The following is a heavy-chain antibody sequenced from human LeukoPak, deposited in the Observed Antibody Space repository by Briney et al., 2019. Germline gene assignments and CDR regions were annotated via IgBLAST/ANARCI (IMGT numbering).Heavy chain of an antibody. V-gene: IGHV3-11*01. CDR3: ARDYSGYSYAFDF. Sequence: GGSLGLPVEAPGSTSSGYSLIWFGKAPGKGLDGFYYISSSGSTIYYADSVKGRFTISRDNAKNSLYLQMNSLRAEDTAVYYCARDYSGYSYAFDFWGPGTLVTVSS. CDR1: GSTSSGYS. D-gene: IGHD5-18*01. CDR2: ISSSGSTI. J-gene: IGHJ4*02.